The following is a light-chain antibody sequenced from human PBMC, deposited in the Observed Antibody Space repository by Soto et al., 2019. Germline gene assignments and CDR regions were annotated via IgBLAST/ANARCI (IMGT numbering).Light chain of an antibody. J-gene: IGKJ4*01. CDR1: RSLLSSSNNKNY. CDR2: WAS. Sequence: IVMTQSPDSLAVSLGERATINCKSSRSLLSSSNNKNYLSWFQQKPGQPPKLLISWASNRDSGVPDRFSGSGSVTDFTLPISSLQSEDVAVYYCQQDYTDPLTFGGGTKVEIK. CDR3: QQDYTDPLT. V-gene: IGKV4-1*01.